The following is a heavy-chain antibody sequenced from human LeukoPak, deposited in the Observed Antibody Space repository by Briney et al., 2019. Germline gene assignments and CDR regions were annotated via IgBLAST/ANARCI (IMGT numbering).Heavy chain of an antibody. Sequence: SETLSLTCAVYGGSFSGYYWSWIRQPPGKGLEWIGEINHSGSTNYNPSLKSRVTISVDTSKNQFSLKLSSVTAADTAVYYCARVVRGYCSSTSCPKYGDYPGTRSRRGWSYYFDYWGQGTLVTVSS. D-gene: IGHD2-2*01. CDR3: ARVVRGYCSSTSCPKYGDYPGTRSRRGWSYYFDY. V-gene: IGHV4-34*01. CDR2: INHSGST. J-gene: IGHJ4*02. CDR1: GGSFSGYY.